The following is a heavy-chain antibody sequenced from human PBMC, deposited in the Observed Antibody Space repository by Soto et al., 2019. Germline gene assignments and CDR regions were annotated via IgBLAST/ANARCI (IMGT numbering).Heavy chain of an antibody. CDR3: VRDSRTGCSSINCYMH. CDR1: GDSLTNNHW. D-gene: IGHD2-15*01. J-gene: IGHJ4*02. CDR2: IWHTGRP. V-gene: IGHV4-4*02. Sequence: QLQLRESGPGLVQPSGTLSLTCDVSGDSLTNNHWWSWVRQAPGKGLEWIGEIWHTGRPNYNPSLKRQVAISIAKSKNQFSLKLSSVTAADTAVYYCVRDSRTGCSSINCYMHWGQGTLVTVSS.